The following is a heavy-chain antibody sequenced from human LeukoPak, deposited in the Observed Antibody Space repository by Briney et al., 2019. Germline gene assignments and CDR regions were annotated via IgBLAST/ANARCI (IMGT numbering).Heavy chain of an antibody. CDR2: IYPSDSDT. Sequence: GESLKISCKGSGYSFTNYWIGWVRQMPGKGLEWMGIIYPSDSDTRYSPSFQGQVTISADKSISTAYLQWGSLKASDTAMYYCARLPLLYCSGGSCYDGSFDPWGQGTLVTVSS. CDR3: ARLPLLYCSGGSCYDGSFDP. D-gene: IGHD2-15*01. CDR1: GYSFTNYW. V-gene: IGHV5-51*01. J-gene: IGHJ5*02.